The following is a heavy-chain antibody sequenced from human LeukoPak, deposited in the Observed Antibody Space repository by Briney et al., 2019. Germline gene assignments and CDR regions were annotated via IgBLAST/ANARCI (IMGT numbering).Heavy chain of an antibody. J-gene: IGHJ4*02. V-gene: IGHV3-7*01. CDR2: INPDGSEK. CDR1: GFTFSSNW. D-gene: IGHD3-16*01. Sequence: PGGSLRLSCAASGFTFSSNWMTWVRQAPGKGLQWVANINPDGSEKYYVDSVKGRFTISRDNAKNSLYLQMNSLRAVDTAVYYCARTYAYDATGDRGHWGQGTLVTVSS. CDR3: ARTYAYDATGDRGH.